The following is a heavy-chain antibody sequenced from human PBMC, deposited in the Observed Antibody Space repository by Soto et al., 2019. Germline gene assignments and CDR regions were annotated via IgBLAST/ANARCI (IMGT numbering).Heavy chain of an antibody. Sequence: EVQLVESGGGLVKPGGSLRLSCAASGFTFSNAWMNWVRQAPGKGLEWVGRIKSKTDGGTTDYAAPVKGRFTISRDDSKNTLYLQMNSLKTEDTAVYYCTTVLGYCSGGSCRYYFGYWGQGTLVTVSS. J-gene: IGHJ4*02. CDR3: TTVLGYCSGGSCRYYFGY. CDR1: GFTFSNAW. D-gene: IGHD2-15*01. CDR2: IKSKTDGGTT. V-gene: IGHV3-15*07.